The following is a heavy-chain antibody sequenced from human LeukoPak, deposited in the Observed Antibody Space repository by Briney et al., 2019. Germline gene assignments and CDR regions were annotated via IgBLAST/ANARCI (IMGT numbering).Heavy chain of an antibody. D-gene: IGHD3-10*01. CDR3: ARDPLMVRGVIITKYFQH. CDR2: ISYDGSNIK. Sequence: GGSLRLSCAASGITFSSYAMHWVRQAPGKGLEWVAVISYDGSNIKYYADSVKGRSTISRDNSKNTLYLHMNSLRAEDTAVYYCARDPLMVRGVIITKYFQHWGQGTLVTVSS. J-gene: IGHJ1*01. V-gene: IGHV3-30-3*01. CDR1: GITFSSYA.